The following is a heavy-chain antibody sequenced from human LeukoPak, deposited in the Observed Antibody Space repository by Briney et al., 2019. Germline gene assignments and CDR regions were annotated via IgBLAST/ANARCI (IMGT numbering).Heavy chain of an antibody. D-gene: IGHD4-17*01. Sequence: GGSLRLSCAASEFTVNNYYMSWVRQAPGKGLEWVSTIYSAGSTNYADSVKGRFTISRDNSKNKMYLQMNSLRAEDTAVYYCAGGLRSGLIDYWGQGTLVTVSS. CDR2: IYSAGST. CDR3: AGGLRSGLIDY. CDR1: EFTVNNYY. J-gene: IGHJ4*02. V-gene: IGHV3-53*01.